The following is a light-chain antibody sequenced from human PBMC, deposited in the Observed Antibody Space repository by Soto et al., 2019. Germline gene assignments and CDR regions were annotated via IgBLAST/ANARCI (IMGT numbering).Light chain of an antibody. J-gene: IGLJ3*02. CDR3: GTWDSSLSAGV. V-gene: IGLV1-51*01. CDR1: SSNIGNNP. Sequence: QSVLTQPPSVSAAPGQTVTISCSGSSSNIGNNPVCWYQQLPGTAPKLLIYDNNKRPSGIPDRFSGSRSGTSATLGITGLQTGDEADYYCGTWDSSLSAGVFGGGTKVTVL. CDR2: DNN.